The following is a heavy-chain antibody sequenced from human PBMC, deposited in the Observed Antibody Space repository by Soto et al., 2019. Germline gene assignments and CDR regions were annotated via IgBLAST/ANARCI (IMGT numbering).Heavy chain of an antibody. CDR1: GCSISSGGYY. D-gene: IGHD2-8*01. Sequence: SETLSLTCTVSGCSISSGGYYWSWIRQHPGKGLEWIGYIYYSGSTYYNPSLKSRVTISVDTSKNQFSLKLSSVTAADTAVYYCARIVLMVYAIPTHFDYWGQGTLVTVSS. CDR2: IYYSGST. CDR3: ARIVLMVYAIPTHFDY. J-gene: IGHJ4*02. V-gene: IGHV4-31*03.